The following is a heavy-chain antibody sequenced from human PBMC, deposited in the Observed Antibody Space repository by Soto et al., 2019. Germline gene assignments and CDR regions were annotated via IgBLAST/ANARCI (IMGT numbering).Heavy chain of an antibody. CDR3: ARSSDKRLKDLSYYYGMDV. V-gene: IGHV3-13*01. CDR1: GFTFSSYD. CDR2: IGTAGDT. J-gene: IGHJ6*02. Sequence: GSSLRLSGAAAGFTFSSYDMHWFRQATGKGLEWVSAIGTAGDTYYPGSVKGRFTISRENAKNSLYLQMNSLRAGDTAVYYCARSSDKRLKDLSYYYGMDVWGQGTTVTVS. D-gene: IGHD2-8*01.